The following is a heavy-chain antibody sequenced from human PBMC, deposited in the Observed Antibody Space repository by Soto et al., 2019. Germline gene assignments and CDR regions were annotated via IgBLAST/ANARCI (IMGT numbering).Heavy chain of an antibody. Sequence: GGSLRLSCAASGFTFSSYGMHWVRQAPGKGLEWVSYISSSGRTIYYADSVKGRFTISRDNAKNALYLQMNSLREEDTAVYYCARDQSYAFDIWGQGTMVTVSS. CDR2: ISSSGRTI. V-gene: IGHV3-48*02. J-gene: IGHJ3*02. CDR1: GFTFSSYG. CDR3: ARDQSYAFDI.